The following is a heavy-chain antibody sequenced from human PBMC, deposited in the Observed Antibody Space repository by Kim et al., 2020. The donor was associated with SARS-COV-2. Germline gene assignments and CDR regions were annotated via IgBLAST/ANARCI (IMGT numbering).Heavy chain of an antibody. CDR3: ARVGDYVWLDY. V-gene: IGHV4-59*13. Sequence: SETLSLTCTVSGGSISSYYWSWIRQPPGKGLEWIGYIYYSGSTNYNPSLNSRVTISVDTSKNQFSLKLSSVTAADTAVYYCARVGDYVWLDYWGQGTLVTVSS. CDR1: GGSISSYY. J-gene: IGHJ4*02. D-gene: IGHD4-17*01. CDR2: IYYSGST.